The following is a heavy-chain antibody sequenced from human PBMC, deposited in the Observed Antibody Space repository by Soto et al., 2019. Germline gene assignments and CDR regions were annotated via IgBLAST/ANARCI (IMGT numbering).Heavy chain of an antibody. J-gene: IGHJ3*02. CDR1: GGTFSSYA. D-gene: IGHD2-21*01. CDR3: ARDPMWPQLGDAFDI. CDR2: IIPIFGTA. V-gene: IGHV1-69*01. Sequence: QVQLVRSGAEVKKPGSSVKVSCKASGGTFSSYAISWVRQAPGQGIAWMGGIIPIFGTANYAQKFQGRVTITADESTSTAYIELSSLRSEDTAVYDCARDPMWPQLGDAFDIWCQGTMVTVSS.